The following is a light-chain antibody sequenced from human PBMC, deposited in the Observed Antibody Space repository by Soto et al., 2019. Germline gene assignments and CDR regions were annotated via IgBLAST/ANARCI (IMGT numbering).Light chain of an antibody. Sequence: EIVFTQSPGTLSLSPGERATLSCRASQSVSSNYVAWYQQKPGQAPRLLIHGASSRATGIPDRFSGSGSGTEFTLTIRSLKSEEFAVDYCQQYNNWSTVGGGNKVDIK. V-gene: IGKV3-20*01. CDR1: QSVSSNY. J-gene: IGKJ4*01. CDR2: GAS. CDR3: QQYNNWST.